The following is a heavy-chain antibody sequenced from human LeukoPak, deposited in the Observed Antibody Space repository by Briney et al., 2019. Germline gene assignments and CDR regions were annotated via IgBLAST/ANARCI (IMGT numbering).Heavy chain of an antibody. CDR3: ARDGSYDSSGYLNWFDP. CDR1: GGSISSYY. J-gene: IGHJ5*02. V-gene: IGHV4-59*01. Sequence: PSETLSLTCTVTGGSISSYYWSWIRQPPGKGLEWIGYIYYSGSTNYNPSLKSRVTISVDTSKNQFSLKLSSVTAADTAVYYCARDGSYDSSGYLNWFDPWGQGTLVTVSS. CDR2: IYYSGST. D-gene: IGHD3-22*01.